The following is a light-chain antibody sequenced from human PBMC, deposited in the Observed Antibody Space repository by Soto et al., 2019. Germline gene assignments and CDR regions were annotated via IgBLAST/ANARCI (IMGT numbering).Light chain of an antibody. J-gene: IGKJ1*01. V-gene: IGKV1-27*01. CDR3: QKYDSAPWT. CDR1: QGISNY. CDR2: AAS. Sequence: DIEMTQSPSSLSASVGDRVTITCRASQGISNYLDWYQQRPGKVPKLLIYAASTLQSGVPSRFSGSVSGTDFTLTISSLQPEDVATYYCQKYDSAPWTFGQGTDVEIK.